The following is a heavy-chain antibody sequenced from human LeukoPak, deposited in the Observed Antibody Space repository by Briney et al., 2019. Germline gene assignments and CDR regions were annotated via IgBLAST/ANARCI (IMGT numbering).Heavy chain of an antibody. Sequence: GGSLRLSCAASGFTFSSYSMNWVRQAPGKGLEWVSSISSSSSYIYYADSVKGRFTISRDNAKNSLYLQMNSLRAEDTAVYFCARAATIAARHFDYWGQGALVTVSS. J-gene: IGHJ4*02. CDR2: ISSSSSYI. V-gene: IGHV3-21*01. CDR3: ARAATIAARHFDY. CDR1: GFTFSSYS. D-gene: IGHD6-6*01.